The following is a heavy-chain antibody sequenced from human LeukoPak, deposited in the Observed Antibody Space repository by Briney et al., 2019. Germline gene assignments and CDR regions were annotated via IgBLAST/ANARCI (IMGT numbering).Heavy chain of an antibody. V-gene: IGHV1-69*04. CDR1: GGTFGSYA. CDR3: AREKNEWRGYCDY. CDR2: IIPILGIA. Sequence: SVKVSCKASGGTFGSYAISWVRQAPGQGLEWMGRIIPILGIANYAQKFQGRVTITADKSTSTAYMELSSLRSEDTAVYYCAREKNEWRGYCDYWGQGTLVTVSS. D-gene: IGHD5-18*01. J-gene: IGHJ4*02.